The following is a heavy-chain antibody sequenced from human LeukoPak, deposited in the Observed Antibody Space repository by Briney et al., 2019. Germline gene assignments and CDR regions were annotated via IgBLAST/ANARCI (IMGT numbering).Heavy chain of an antibody. CDR1: GFTFSSQR. CDR2: ISGSGDNT. CDR3: VKWTGYGMN. D-gene: IGHD3/OR15-3a*01. V-gene: IGHV3-23*01. Sequence: GGSLRLSCAASGFTFSSQRMTWVRQAPGKGLEWVSGISGSGDNTYYGDSVKSRFTISRDNSKSTMYLQMNSLRVEDTAVYYCVKWTGYGMNWGQGTLVTVSS. J-gene: IGHJ4*02.